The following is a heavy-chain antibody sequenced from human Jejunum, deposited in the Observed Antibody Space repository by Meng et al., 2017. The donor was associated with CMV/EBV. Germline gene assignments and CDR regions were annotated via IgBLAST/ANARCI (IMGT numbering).Heavy chain of an antibody. J-gene: IGHJ4*02. CDR3: VRGTLGYCSSSSCLPDY. Sequence: SCTNSNWWTWVRQPPGKGLEWIGAIYHSGSTNYNPSLKNRVSISLDKSQRQFSLRLTAVTAADTAVYYCVRGTLGYCSSSSCLPDYWGQGILVTVSS. CDR2: IYHSGST. V-gene: IGHV4-4*02. D-gene: IGHD2-2*01. CDR1: SCTNSNW.